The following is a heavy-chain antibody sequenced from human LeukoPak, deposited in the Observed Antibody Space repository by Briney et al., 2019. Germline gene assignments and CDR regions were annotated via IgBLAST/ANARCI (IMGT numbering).Heavy chain of an antibody. CDR2: IWYDGSKK. V-gene: IGHV3-33*01. Sequence: GGSLRLSCAASGFSFSSHGMHWVRQAPGKGLEWVAVIWYDGSKKYHADSVKGRFTISRDNSKNTLYLQMNSLRAEDTAVYYCARDLLGYSYDAYYFDFWGQGTLVTVSS. CDR3: ARDLLGYSYDAYYFDF. CDR1: GFSFSSHG. J-gene: IGHJ4*02. D-gene: IGHD5-18*01.